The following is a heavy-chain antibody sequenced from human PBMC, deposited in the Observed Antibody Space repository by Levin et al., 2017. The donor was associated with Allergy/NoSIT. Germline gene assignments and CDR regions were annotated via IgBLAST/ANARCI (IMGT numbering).Heavy chain of an antibody. CDR1: GFTLSTYA. CDR3: ARDVGSGSDF. V-gene: IGHV3-30-3*01. D-gene: IGHD3-3*01. Sequence: SCAASGFTLSTYAMYWLRQAPGKGLEWVAVMSYDGSNKYYADSVKGRFTISKDNSKNTLYLQMNSLRAEDTAVYYCARDVGSGSDFWGQGTLVTVSS. J-gene: IGHJ4*02. CDR2: MSYDGSNK.